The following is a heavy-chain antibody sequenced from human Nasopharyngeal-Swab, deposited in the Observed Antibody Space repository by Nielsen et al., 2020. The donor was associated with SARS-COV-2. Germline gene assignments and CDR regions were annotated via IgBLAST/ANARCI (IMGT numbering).Heavy chain of an antibody. CDR3: ARDRGRIAAAGTLRYYYGMDV. J-gene: IGHJ6*02. CDR1: GSTFSSYA. D-gene: IGHD6-13*01. V-gene: IGHV3-66*01. CDR2: IYSGGST. Sequence: GGSLRLSCAASGSTFSSYAMSWVRQAPGKGLEWVSVIYSGGSTYYADSVKGRFTISRDNSKNTLYLQMNSLRAEDTAVYYCARDRGRIAAAGTLRYYYGMDVWGQGTTVTVSS.